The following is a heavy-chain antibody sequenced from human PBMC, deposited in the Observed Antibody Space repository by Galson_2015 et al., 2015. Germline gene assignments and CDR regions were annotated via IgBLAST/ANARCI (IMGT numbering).Heavy chain of an antibody. Sequence: QSGAEVKKPGESLKISCKGSGYSFTTYWIGWVRQMPGKGLEWMGIIYPGDSDTRYSPSFQGQVTISADKSITTAYLQRSSLKASDTAIYYCARRLGDCSTTSCYWFAFDIWGQGTMVTVSS. V-gene: IGHV5-51*03. CDR2: IYPGDSDT. CDR3: ARRLGDCSTTSCYWFAFDI. D-gene: IGHD2-2*01. CDR1: GYSFTTYW. J-gene: IGHJ3*02.